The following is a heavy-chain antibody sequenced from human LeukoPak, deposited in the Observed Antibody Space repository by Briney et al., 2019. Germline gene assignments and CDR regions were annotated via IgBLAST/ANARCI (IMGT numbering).Heavy chain of an antibody. CDR2: INWNGGST. CDR3: ARDGNDYGDLYYYYMDV. Sequence: PVGSLRLSCAASGFTFDDYGMSWVRQAPGKGLEWVSGINWNGGSTGYADSVKGRFTISRDNAKNSLYLQMNSLRAEDTALYYCARDGNDYGDLYYYYMDVWGKGTTVTVSS. CDR1: GFTFDDYG. J-gene: IGHJ6*03. D-gene: IGHD4-17*01. V-gene: IGHV3-20*04.